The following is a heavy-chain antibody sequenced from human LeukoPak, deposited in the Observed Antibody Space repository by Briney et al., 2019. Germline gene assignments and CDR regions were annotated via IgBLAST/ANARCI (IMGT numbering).Heavy chain of an antibody. Sequence: GASVKVSCKASGGTFSSYAISWVRQAPGQGLEWMGRIIPILGIANYAQKFQGRVTITADKSTSTAYMELSSLRSEDTAVYYCAREGAYGSGSYGPFRDWGQGTLVTVSS. CDR3: AREGAYGSGSYGPFRD. D-gene: IGHD3-10*01. CDR2: IIPILGIA. V-gene: IGHV1-69*04. J-gene: IGHJ4*02. CDR1: GGTFSSYA.